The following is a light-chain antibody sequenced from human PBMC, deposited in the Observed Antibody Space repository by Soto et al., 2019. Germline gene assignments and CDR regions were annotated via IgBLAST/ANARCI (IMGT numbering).Light chain of an antibody. V-gene: IGKV1-5*01. CDR2: DAS. Sequence: DIQITQSPSTLFASVGDRVTITCRASQSISSWLAWYRQKPGKAPKPLIYDASSLESGVPSRFSGSGSGTEFTLTISSLQPDDFATYYCQQYNSYSETFGQGTKVDIK. CDR1: QSISSW. J-gene: IGKJ1*01. CDR3: QQYNSYSET.